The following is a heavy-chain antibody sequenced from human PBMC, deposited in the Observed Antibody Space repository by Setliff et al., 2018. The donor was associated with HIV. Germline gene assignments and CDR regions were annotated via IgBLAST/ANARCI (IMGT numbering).Heavy chain of an antibody. D-gene: IGHD2-21*01. CDR1: GFTFSNYA. V-gene: IGHV3-30*02. CDR2: IRFNGNDK. CDR3: VTRYCGESICPEFDY. Sequence: GGSLRLSCAASGFTFSNYAMSWVRQAPGKGLEWVTFIRFNGNDKYYADSVKGRFTISRDNSKNTLDLQINSLRPEDTAVYYCVTRYCGESICPEFDYWGQGTLVTVSS. J-gene: IGHJ4*02.